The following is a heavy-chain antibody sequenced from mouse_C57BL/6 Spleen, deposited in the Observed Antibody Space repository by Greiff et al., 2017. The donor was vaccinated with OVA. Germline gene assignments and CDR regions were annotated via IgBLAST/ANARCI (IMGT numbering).Heavy chain of an antibody. CDR2: IYPRSGNT. Sequence: VQVVESGAELARPGASVKLSCKASGYTFTSYGISWVKQRTGQGLEWIGEIYPRSGNTYYNEKFKGKATLTADKSSSTAYMELRSLTSEDSAVYFCAGRGTESYFDYWGQGATLTVSS. CDR3: AGRGTESYFDY. CDR1: GYTFTSYG. J-gene: IGHJ2*01. D-gene: IGHD4-1*01. V-gene: IGHV1-81*01.